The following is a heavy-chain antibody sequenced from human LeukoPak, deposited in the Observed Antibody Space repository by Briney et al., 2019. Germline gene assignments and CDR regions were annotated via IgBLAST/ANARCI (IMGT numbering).Heavy chain of an antibody. D-gene: IGHD2-8*01. CDR3: ARDEEGYCTNGVCYTFDY. V-gene: IGHV3-66*01. CDR2: IYSGGST. Sequence: GGSLRLSCAASGFTVSSNYMSWVRQAPGKGLEWVSVIYSGGSTYYADSVKGRFTISRDNSKNTLYLQMNSLRAEDTAVYYCARDEEGYCTNGVCYTFDYWGQGTLVTVSS. J-gene: IGHJ4*02. CDR1: GFTVSSNY.